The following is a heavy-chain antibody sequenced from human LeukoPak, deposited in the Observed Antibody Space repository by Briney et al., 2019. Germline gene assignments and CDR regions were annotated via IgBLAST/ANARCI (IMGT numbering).Heavy chain of an antibody. D-gene: IGHD6-13*01. CDR3: ARASRLRTAAGWGYYFDY. CDR2: IIPIFGTA. V-gene: IGHV1-69*05. CDR1: GGTFSSYA. J-gene: IGHJ4*02. Sequence: SVKVSCKASGGTFSSYAISWVRQAPGQGLEWMGRIIPIFGTANYAQKFQGRVTITTDESTGTAYMELSSLRSVGTAVYYCARASRLRTAAGWGYYFDYWGQGTLVTVSS.